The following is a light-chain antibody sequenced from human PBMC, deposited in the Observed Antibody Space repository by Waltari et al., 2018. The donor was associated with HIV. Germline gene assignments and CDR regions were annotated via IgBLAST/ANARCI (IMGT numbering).Light chain of an antibody. CDR1: QSVSSK. Sequence: EIVMLQSPATLSVSPGERATLSCRASQSVSSKLAWYQQKPGQAPRLLIYGASTRSIGIPGRFSGSESGTEFIPTISSLQSEDCAVYYCQQYYKWPLTFGQGTRLEIK. V-gene: IGKV3D-15*01. CDR2: GAS. J-gene: IGKJ5*01. CDR3: QQYYKWPLT.